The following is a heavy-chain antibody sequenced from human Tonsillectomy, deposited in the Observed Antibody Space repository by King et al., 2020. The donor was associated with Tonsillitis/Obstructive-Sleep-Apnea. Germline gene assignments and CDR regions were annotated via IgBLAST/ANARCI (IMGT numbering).Heavy chain of an antibody. V-gene: IGHV3-21*01. J-gene: IGHJ6*03. Sequence: VQLVESGGGLVKPGGSLRLSCAASGFTFSDYSMNWVRQAPGRGLEWVSSISSSSDYLYYADSVGGRFTFSRDNAKNSLYLQMNSLRAEDTSVYYCARDPLLRFLEWLPPHMDVWGKGTTVTVSS. CDR1: GFTFSDYS. D-gene: IGHD3-3*01. CDR2: ISSSSDYL. CDR3: ARDPLLRFLEWLPPHMDV.